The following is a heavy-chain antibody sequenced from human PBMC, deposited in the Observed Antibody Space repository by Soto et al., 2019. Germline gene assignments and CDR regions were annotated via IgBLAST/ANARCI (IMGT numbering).Heavy chain of an antibody. CDR2: IHYIGATP. D-gene: IGHD3-9*01. Sequence: GASVKVSCKASRYTFTNYYMHWVRQDPGQGLEWMGVIHYIGATPTYAQKFQGRVTMARDTSTSTVYVELSSLTSEDAAVYYCARGGPDWATIGSLDYWGQGTLVTVSS. V-gene: IGHV1-46*01. CDR1: RYTFTNYY. CDR3: ARGGPDWATIGSLDY. J-gene: IGHJ4*02.